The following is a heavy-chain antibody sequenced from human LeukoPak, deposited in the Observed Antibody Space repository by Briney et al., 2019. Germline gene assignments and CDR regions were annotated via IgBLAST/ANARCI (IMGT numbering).Heavy chain of an antibody. Sequence: GGSLRLSCAASGFTFDDYAMHWVRQAPGKGPVWVSRINTDGSSTTCADSVKGRFTISRDNAKNTLYLQMNSLRAEDTAVYYCARLVITGRLDPWGQGTLVTVSS. CDR2: INTDGSST. CDR1: GFTFDDYA. CDR3: ARLVITGRLDP. V-gene: IGHV3-74*01. J-gene: IGHJ5*02. D-gene: IGHD1-26*01.